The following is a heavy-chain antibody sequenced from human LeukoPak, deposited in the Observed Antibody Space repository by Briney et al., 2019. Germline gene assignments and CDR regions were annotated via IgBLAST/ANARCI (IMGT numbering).Heavy chain of an antibody. D-gene: IGHD1-26*01. CDR2: IRYDGSIK. Sequence: PGGSLRLSCAASGITFSRYGMHWVRQAPGKGLEWVTFIRYDGSIKYYADSVKGRFTMSRDNSKNTLFLQMNSLKTEDTGVYYCTIEYSGSHTDWGQGTLVTVSS. J-gene: IGHJ4*02. V-gene: IGHV3-30*02. CDR1: GITFSRYG. CDR3: TIEYSGSHTD.